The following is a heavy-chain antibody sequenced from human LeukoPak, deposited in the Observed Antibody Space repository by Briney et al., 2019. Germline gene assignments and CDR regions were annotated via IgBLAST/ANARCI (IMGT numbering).Heavy chain of an antibody. Sequence: GASVKVSCKVSGYTLTELSMHWVRQAPGQGLEWMGIINPSGGSTTYAQKFRGRLTMTRDMSTSTVYMELSSLRSEDTAVYYCARGSRPVYNLLTGKRYFDYWGQGTLLTVSS. D-gene: IGHD3-9*01. V-gene: IGHV1-46*01. CDR1: GYTLTELS. J-gene: IGHJ4*02. CDR2: INPSGGST. CDR3: ARGSRPVYNLLTGKRYFDY.